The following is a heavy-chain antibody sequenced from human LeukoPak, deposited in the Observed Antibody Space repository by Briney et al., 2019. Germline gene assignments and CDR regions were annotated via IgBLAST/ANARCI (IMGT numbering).Heavy chain of an antibody. V-gene: IGHV3-20*04. D-gene: IGHD3-22*01. CDR2: INWNGGNT. Sequence: GGSLRLSCAASGFTFDDYGMSWVRQAPGKGLEWVAGINWNGGNTGYSDSVKGRFTISRGNAKNSLYLQMNSLRAEDTAVYYCARDYYDSSDVWGQGTLVTVSS. CDR1: GFTFDDYG. J-gene: IGHJ4*02. CDR3: ARDYYDSSDV.